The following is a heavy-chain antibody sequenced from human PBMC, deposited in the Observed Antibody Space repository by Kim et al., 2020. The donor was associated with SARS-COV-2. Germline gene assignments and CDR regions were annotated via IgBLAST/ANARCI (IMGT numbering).Heavy chain of an antibody. D-gene: IGHD3-10*01. CDR3: ARRAGGFGEGQFDY. CDR2: IHYSGNT. V-gene: IGHV4-59*08. CDR1: GGSISNYY. J-gene: IGHJ4*02. Sequence: SETLSITCTVSGGSISNYYWFWIRQPPGGGLEWLAEIHYSGNTDHNPSLRSRLTISIDTSQNQFSLSLTSVTAADTAVYYCARRAGGFGEGQFDYWGQGTLVTVSS.